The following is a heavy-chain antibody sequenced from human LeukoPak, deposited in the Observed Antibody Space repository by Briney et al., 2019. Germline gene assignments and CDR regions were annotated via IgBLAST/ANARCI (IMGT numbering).Heavy chain of an antibody. CDR3: ARGDYAYFDY. D-gene: IGHD3-16*01. Sequence: GGSLRLSCAASGFTVTSNYMNWVRQAPGKGLEWISYIRSNSGATGYADSVKGRFTISKDNDENSLYLQMNGLRDEDTAVYYCARGDYAYFDYWGRGTLVTVSS. CDR2: IRSNSGAT. V-gene: IGHV3-48*02. CDR1: GFTVTSNY. J-gene: IGHJ4*02.